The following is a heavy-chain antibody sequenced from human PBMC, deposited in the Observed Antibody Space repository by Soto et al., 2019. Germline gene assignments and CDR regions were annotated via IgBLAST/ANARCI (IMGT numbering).Heavy chain of an antibody. CDR1: GYIFVNYG. J-gene: IGHJ6*02. V-gene: IGHV1-18*01. D-gene: IGHD3-16*01. Sequence: QVQLVQSGDEVKKPGASVKVSCKASGYIFVNYGIAWVRQAPGQGLEWMGWISPYTGNTHSATKVQGGLTMATDTSTSSAYMDLGSLTSEDTAVYYCVRVDNYVTPAPQDVWGQGTTVTVSS. CDR2: ISPYTGNT. CDR3: VRVDNYVTPAPQDV.